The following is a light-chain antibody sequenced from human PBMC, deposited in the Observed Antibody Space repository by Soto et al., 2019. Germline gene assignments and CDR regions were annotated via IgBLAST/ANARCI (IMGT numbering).Light chain of an antibody. J-gene: IGLJ3*02. CDR1: SSDVGAYNY. CDR3: SSYATSGTL. V-gene: IGLV2-14*03. Sequence: SALTQPASVSGSLGQSITISCTGTSSDVGAYNYVSWYQHHPGKAPKLMIYDVSDRPSGVSNRFSGSKSGNTASLTISGLQAEDEADYYCSSYATSGTLFGGGTKLTVL. CDR2: DVS.